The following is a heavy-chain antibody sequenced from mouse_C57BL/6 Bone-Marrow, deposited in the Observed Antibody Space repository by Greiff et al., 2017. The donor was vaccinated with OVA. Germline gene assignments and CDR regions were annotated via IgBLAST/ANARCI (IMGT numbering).Heavy chain of an antibody. D-gene: IGHD2-1*01. J-gene: IGHJ4*01. V-gene: IGHV1-50*01. CDR1: GYTFTSYW. CDR3: ASNYGNYHYYAMDY. Sequence: QVQLQQPGAELVKPGASVKLSCKASGYTFTSYWMQWVKQRPGQGLEWIGELDPSDSYTNYNQKFKGKATLTVDTSSSTAYMQLSSLTSEDSAVYYCASNYGNYHYYAMDYWGQGTSVTVSS. CDR2: LDPSDSYT.